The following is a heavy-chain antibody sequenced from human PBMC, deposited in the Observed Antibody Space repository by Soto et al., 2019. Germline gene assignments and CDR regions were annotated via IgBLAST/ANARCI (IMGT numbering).Heavy chain of an antibody. CDR1: WYRCAHFW. CDR2: IYAPDSNT. J-gene: IGHJ4*02. Sequence: LLLSSSEVWYRCAHFWIRRVRPMPGKCLEWMGVIYAPDSNTKYSPSFQGQVTISADKSINTAYLQWNSLKASDTAMYYCARQGAVAGPGDFCGQVTLVT. CDR3: ARQGAVAGPGDF. V-gene: IGHV5-51*01. D-gene: IGHD6-13*01.